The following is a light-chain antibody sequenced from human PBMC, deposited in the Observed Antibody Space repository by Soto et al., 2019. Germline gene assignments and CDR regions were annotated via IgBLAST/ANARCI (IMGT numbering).Light chain of an antibody. V-gene: IGLV2-14*01. CDR1: SSDVGGYNY. J-gene: IGLJ1*01. Sequence: QSVLTQPASVSGSPGQSITISCTGTSSDVGGYNYVSWYQQHPGKAPKLMIYEVSNRPSGVSNRFSGSKSDNTASLTISGLQAEDEADYYCSSYTSSSIDYVFGTGTKVTVL. CDR3: SSYTSSSIDYV. CDR2: EVS.